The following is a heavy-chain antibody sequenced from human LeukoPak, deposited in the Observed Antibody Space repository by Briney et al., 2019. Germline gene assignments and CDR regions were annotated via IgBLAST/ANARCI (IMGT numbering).Heavy chain of an antibody. CDR2: ISYDGSNK. J-gene: IGHJ4*02. Sequence: PGGSLRLSCAASGFTFSSYAMSWVRQAPGKGLEWVAVISYDGSNKYYADSVKGRFTISRDISKNTLYLQMNSLRAEDTAMYYCASPLLFDGSGNSDYWGQGTLVTVSS. CDR1: GFTFSSYA. CDR3: ASPLLFDGSGNSDY. D-gene: IGHD3-10*01. V-gene: IGHV3-30*03.